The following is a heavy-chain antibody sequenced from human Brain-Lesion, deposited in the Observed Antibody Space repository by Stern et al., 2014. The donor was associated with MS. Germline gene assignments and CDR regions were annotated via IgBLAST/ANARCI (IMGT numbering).Heavy chain of an antibody. CDR2: INPNTGGT. J-gene: IGHJ6*02. CDR1: GYIFTGYY. Sequence: VQLEESGAEGKKPGASVKVSCKTSGYIFTGYYIHWVRQAPGQGLEWMAWINPNTGGTKDAQKFQGRVTMSRDTSISTAYVELSSLTSDDTAVYYCARDQRGITIFGVVTDYYYLGMDVWGQGTTVTVSS. D-gene: IGHD3-3*01. V-gene: IGHV1-2*02. CDR3: ARDQRGITIFGVVTDYYYLGMDV.